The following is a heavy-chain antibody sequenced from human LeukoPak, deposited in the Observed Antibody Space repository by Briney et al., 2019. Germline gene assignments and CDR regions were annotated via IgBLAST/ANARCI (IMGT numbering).Heavy chain of an antibody. J-gene: IGHJ4*02. Sequence: SETLSLTCTVSGGSISTPGYYWGWIRQPPGKGLEWIGSLYHSGSTYYKRSLKSRATISVDRSKNQCSLKLRSVTAADTAVYYCARHALATVTDPSFDYWGQGTLVTVSS. CDR3: ARHALATVTDPSFDY. V-gene: IGHV4-39*01. CDR2: LYHSGST. D-gene: IGHD2-21*02. CDR1: GGSISTPGYY.